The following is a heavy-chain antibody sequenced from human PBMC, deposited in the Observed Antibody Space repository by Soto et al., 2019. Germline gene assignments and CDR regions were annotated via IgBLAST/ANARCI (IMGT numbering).Heavy chain of an antibody. V-gene: IGHV3-21*06. Sequence: EVHLVESGGGLVKPGGSLRLSCAVSGFTFSSCTMNLVRQAPGKGLEWVSSISPSSGHIYHADSVKGRFTISRDNAKNSLFLQMNSLRGEDTAVYYCSGCSGGACHKNYGMDVWGQGTTVTVSS. J-gene: IGHJ6*02. CDR3: SGCSGGACHKNYGMDV. D-gene: IGHD2-15*01. CDR2: ISPSSGHI. CDR1: GFTFSSCT.